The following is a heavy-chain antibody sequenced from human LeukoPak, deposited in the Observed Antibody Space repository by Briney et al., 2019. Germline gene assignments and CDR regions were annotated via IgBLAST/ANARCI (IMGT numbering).Heavy chain of an antibody. CDR1: GFTFSSYG. CDR3: ANRQGYCSSTTCFDYYYYYMDV. J-gene: IGHJ6*03. V-gene: IGHV3-30*02. CDR2: IRYDGSNK. Sequence: GGSLRLSCAASGFTFSSYGMHWVRQAPGKGLEWVAFIRYDGSNKYYGDSVKGRFTISRDNSKNTLYLQMNSLISEDTAVYYCANRQGYCSSTTCFDYYYYYMDVWGKGTTVTVSS. D-gene: IGHD2-2*01.